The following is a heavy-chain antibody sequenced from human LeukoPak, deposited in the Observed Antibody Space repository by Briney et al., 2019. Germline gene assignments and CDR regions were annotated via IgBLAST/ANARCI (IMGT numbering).Heavy chain of an antibody. CDR3: ARGAAHGSGSYYKLKYWFDP. J-gene: IGHJ5*02. Sequence: PSETLSLTCAVYGGSFSGYYWSWIRQPPGKGLEWIGEINHSGSTNYNPSLKSRVTISVDTSKNQFSLKLSSVTAADTAVYYCARGAAHGSGSYYKLKYWFDPWGQGTLVTVSS. CDR1: GGSFSGYY. CDR2: INHSGST. V-gene: IGHV4-34*01. D-gene: IGHD3-10*01.